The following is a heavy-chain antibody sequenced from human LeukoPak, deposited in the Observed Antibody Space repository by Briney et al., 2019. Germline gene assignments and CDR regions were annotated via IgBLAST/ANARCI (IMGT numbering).Heavy chain of an antibody. CDR2: MSPNSGDT. Sequence: ASVKVSCKASGYTFTSYGISWVRQAPGQRPEWMGWMSPNSGDTGYAQKFQDGVTMTRNTSISTAYMELSSLRSDDTAVYYCARGPPNWGYDYWGPGTLVTVSS. CDR3: ARGPPNWGYDY. J-gene: IGHJ4*02. CDR1: GYTFTSYG. V-gene: IGHV1-8*02. D-gene: IGHD7-27*01.